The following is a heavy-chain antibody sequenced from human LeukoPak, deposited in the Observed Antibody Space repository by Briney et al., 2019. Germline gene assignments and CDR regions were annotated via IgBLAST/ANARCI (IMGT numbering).Heavy chain of an antibody. Sequence: SETLSLTCTVSGGSISSYYWNWIRQPPGKGLEWIGYLSYSGTTNYNPSLKSRVTISVDTSKKQFSLKLTSATAADTAVYYCARGDDYKSTLFDYWGQGTLVTVSS. D-gene: IGHD5-12*01. J-gene: IGHJ4*02. CDR2: LSYSGTT. CDR1: GGSISSYY. V-gene: IGHV4-59*01. CDR3: ARGDDYKSTLFDY.